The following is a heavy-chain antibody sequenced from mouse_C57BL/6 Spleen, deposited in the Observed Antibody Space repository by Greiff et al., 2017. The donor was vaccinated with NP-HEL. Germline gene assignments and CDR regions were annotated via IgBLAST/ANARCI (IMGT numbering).Heavy chain of an antibody. CDR1: GYTFTSYW. Sequence: QVQLQQPGAELVRPGSSVKLSCKASGYTFTSYWMDWVKQRPGQGLEWIGNIYPSDSETHYNQKFKDKATLTVDKSSSTAYMQLSSLTSEDSAVYYCARGMGYYGSWSYWGQGTLVTVSA. J-gene: IGHJ3*01. V-gene: IGHV1-61*01. CDR2: IYPSDSET. D-gene: IGHD1-1*01. CDR3: ARGMGYYGSWSY.